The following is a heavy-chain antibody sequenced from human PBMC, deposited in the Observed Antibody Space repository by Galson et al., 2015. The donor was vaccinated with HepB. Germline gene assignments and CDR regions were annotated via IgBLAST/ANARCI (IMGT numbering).Heavy chain of an antibody. CDR3: ARDIVVVVAATPWGAFDI. D-gene: IGHD2-15*01. J-gene: IGHJ3*02. Sequence: SLRLSCAASGFTFSSYSMNWVRQAPGKGLEWVSYISSSSSTIYYADSVKGRFTISRDNAKNSLYLQMNSLRAEDTAVYYCARDIVVVVAATPWGAFDIWGQGTMVTVSS. V-gene: IGHV3-48*01. CDR2: ISSSSSTI. CDR1: GFTFSSYS.